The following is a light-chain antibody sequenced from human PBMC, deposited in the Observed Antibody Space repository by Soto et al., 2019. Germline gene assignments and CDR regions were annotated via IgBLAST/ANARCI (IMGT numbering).Light chain of an antibody. CDR2: GAF. V-gene: IGKV3-15*01. CDR3: QQYNDWPLT. J-gene: IGKJ1*01. CDR1: QSVSSN. Sequence: EIVLTQSQATLSFSPGERATLSCRGSQSVSSNLAWYQQKPGQAPSLLIYGAFTRATGIPARFSGTGSGTEFTLTISSLQSEDFALYYCQQYNDWPLTFGQGTKVDIK.